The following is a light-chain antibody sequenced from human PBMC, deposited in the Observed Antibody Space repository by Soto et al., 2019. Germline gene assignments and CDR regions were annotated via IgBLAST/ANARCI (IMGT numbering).Light chain of an antibody. CDR2: GTS. V-gene: IGKV3-20*01. J-gene: IGKJ1*01. CDR1: QSVRSNC. CDR3: QQYGRPPQT. Sequence: EIVLTQSPGTLSLSPGERATLSCRASQSVRSNCLAWYQHKPGQAPRLLIYGTSSRATDIPDRFTGSGSGTDFTLTISRLEPEDFAVYSCQQYGRPPQTFGQGTK.